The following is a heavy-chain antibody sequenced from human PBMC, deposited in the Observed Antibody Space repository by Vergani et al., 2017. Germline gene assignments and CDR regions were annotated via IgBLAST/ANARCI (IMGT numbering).Heavy chain of an antibody. Sequence: EVQLVESGGGLVQPGRSLRLSCAASGFTFSSYAMSWVRQAPGKGLEWVSAISGSGGSTYYADSVKGRFTISRDNSKNTLYLQMNSLIAEDTAVYYCAKGGEMATILWRAYYYGMDVWGQGP. CDR1: GFTFSSYA. J-gene: IGHJ6*02. CDR3: AKGGEMATILWRAYYYGMDV. V-gene: IGHV3-23*04. CDR2: ISGSGGST. D-gene: IGHD5-24*01.